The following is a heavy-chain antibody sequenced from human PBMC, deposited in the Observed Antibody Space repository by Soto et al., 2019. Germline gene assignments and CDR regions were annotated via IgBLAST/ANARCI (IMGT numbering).Heavy chain of an antibody. CDR2: IYYSGST. Sequence: SETLSLTCTVSCGSISSYYWSWIRQPPGKGLEWIGYIYYSGSTNYNPSLKSRVTISVDTSKNQFSLKLSSVTAADTAVYYCARRERYFDPDYWGQGTLVTVSS. CDR1: CGSISSYY. CDR3: ARRERYFDPDY. J-gene: IGHJ4*02. V-gene: IGHV4-59*08. D-gene: IGHD3-9*01.